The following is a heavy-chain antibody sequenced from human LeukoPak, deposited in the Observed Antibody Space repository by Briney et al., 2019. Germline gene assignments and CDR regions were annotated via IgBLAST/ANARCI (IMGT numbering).Heavy chain of an antibody. CDR2: LSYSGNT. CDR1: GGSISSSY. V-gene: IGHV4-59*08. Sequence: SETLSLTCTVSGGSISSSYWSWIRQSPGKGLEWIGYLSYSGNTKYSPSLKSRVTISVDTSENQFSLKLSSVTAADAAVYYCARHDKGNESGAFDYWGQGTLVTVSS. J-gene: IGHJ4*02. CDR3: ARHDKGNESGAFDY.